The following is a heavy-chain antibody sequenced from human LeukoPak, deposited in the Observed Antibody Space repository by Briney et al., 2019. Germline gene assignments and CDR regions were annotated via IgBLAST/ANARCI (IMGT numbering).Heavy chain of an antibody. CDR2: INPNSGGT. V-gene: IGHV1-2*02. Sequence: ASVKVSCKASGYTFTGYYMHWVRQAPGQGLEWMGWINPNSGGTNYAQKFQGRVTMTRDTSISTAYMELSRLRSDDTAVYYCARDLTPYYYGSGSYDLYYYGMDVWGQGTTVTVSS. CDR1: GYTFTGYY. CDR3: ARDLTPYYYGSGSYDLYYYGMDV. J-gene: IGHJ6*02. D-gene: IGHD3-10*01.